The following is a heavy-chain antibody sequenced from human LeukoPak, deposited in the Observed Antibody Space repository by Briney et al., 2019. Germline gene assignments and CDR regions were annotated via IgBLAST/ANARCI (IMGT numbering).Heavy chain of an antibody. Sequence: SVKVSCKASGGTFSSYAISWVRQAPGQGLEWMGRIIPILGIANYAQKFQGRVTITADESTSTAYMELSSLRSEDTAVYYCASRGSEDAFDIWGQGTMVTVSS. D-gene: IGHD1-26*01. CDR3: ASRGSEDAFDI. CDR1: GGTFSSYA. J-gene: IGHJ3*02. V-gene: IGHV1-69*04. CDR2: IIPILGIA.